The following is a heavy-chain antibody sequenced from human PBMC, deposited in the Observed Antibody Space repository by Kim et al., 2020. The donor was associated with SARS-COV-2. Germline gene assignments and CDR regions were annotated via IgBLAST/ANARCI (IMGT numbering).Heavy chain of an antibody. J-gene: IGHJ4*02. Sequence: GGSLRLSCAASGFTFSSYAMTWVRQAPGKGLEWVSGISGTGDSAYYADSVKGRFTISRDNSKSTLYLQMNTLRADDTALYYCAKGQHSSAWSVFDYWGQGILVSVSS. D-gene: IGHD6-19*01. V-gene: IGHV3-23*01. CDR3: AKGQHSSAWSVFDY. CDR2: ISGTGDSA. CDR1: GFTFSSYA.